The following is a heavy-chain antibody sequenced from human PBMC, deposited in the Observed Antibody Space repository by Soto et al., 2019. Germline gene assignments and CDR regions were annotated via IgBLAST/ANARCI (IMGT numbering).Heavy chain of an antibody. V-gene: IGHV4-39*01. D-gene: IGHD1-26*01. CDR1: GDSISSSSYY. Sequence: QLQLQESGPGLVKPSQTLSLTCTVSGDSISSSSYYWGWIRQPPGKGLEWIGSIFYSGTTYYNPSLKSRVTISVDTSKNQFSLKLSSVTAADTAVYYCARRERVVGVTGWGYWGQGILVTVSS. CDR2: IFYSGTT. J-gene: IGHJ4*02. CDR3: ARRERVVGVTGWGY.